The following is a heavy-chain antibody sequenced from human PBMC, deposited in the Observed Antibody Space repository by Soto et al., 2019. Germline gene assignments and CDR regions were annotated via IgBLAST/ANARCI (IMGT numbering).Heavy chain of an antibody. CDR1: GYSFTSYW. CDR3: ARLRGVIIENVDY. Sequence: GESLKISCKGSGYSFTSYWISWVRQMPGKGLEWMGRIDPSDSYTNYSPSFQGHVTISADKSISTAHLQWSSLKASDTAMYYCARLRGVIIENVDYWGQGTLVTVSS. CDR2: IDPSDSYT. J-gene: IGHJ4*02. V-gene: IGHV5-10-1*01. D-gene: IGHD3-10*01.